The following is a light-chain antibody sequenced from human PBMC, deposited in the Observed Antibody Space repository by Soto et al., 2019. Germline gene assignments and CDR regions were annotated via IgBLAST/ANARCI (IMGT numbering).Light chain of an antibody. Sequence: EIVLTQSPGTLSLSPGERATLSCRASHSVSSSYLAWYQQKPGQAPRLLIYGASSRATGIPDRFSGSGSGTDVTIIISRMEPEDFAVYYCQQYGSSPPITFGQGTRLEIK. CDR2: GAS. J-gene: IGKJ5*01. V-gene: IGKV3-20*01. CDR3: QQYGSSPPIT. CDR1: HSVSSSY.